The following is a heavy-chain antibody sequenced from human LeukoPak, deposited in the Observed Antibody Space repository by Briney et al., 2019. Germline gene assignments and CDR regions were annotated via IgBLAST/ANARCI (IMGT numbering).Heavy chain of an antibody. D-gene: IGHD6-19*01. CDR1: GFTFSTYG. Sequence: PGGSLRLSCAASGFTFSTYGMSWVRQAPGKGLEWVSVISGSGGGTYYADSVKGRFTISRDNSRNTLYLQMDSLRVEDTAVYYCAKDDGGSSGWYPDSWGQGTLVTVSS. V-gene: IGHV3-23*01. CDR3: AKDDGGSSGWYPDS. CDR2: ISGSGGGT. J-gene: IGHJ4*02.